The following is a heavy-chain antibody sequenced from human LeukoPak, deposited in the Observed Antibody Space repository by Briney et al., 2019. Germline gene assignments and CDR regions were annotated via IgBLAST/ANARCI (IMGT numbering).Heavy chain of an antibody. J-gene: IGHJ6*02. CDR2: INSDGSNI. CDR1: GFTFSSYW. D-gene: IGHD2-21*02. CDR3: ARDLVVVTGIPGYYYGMDV. Sequence: PGGSLTLSCAASGFTFSSYWMHWVRQSPEKGLMWVSRINSDGSNIAYADSVKGRFTISRDNAKNSLYLQMNSLRAEDTAVYYCARDLVVVTGIPGYYYGMDVWGQGTTVTVSS. V-gene: IGHV3-74*01.